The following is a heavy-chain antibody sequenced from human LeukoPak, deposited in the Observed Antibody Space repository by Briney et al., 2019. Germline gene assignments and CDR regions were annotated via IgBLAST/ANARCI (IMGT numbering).Heavy chain of an antibody. J-gene: IGHJ4*02. Sequence: KFQGRVTITGDTSASTAYMELSSLRSEDTAVYYCAIGTLDFDYWGQGTLVTVSS. V-gene: IGHV1-3*01. D-gene: IGHD2/OR15-2a*01. CDR3: AIGTLDFDY.